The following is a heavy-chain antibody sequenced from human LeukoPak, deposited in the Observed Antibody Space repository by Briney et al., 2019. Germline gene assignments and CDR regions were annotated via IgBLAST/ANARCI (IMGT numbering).Heavy chain of an antibody. D-gene: IGHD3-22*01. V-gene: IGHV3-15*01. J-gene: IGHJ4*02. CDR3: TTDPPNYYGSSGSDY. CDR2: IKSKTDGGTT. Sequence: GGSLRLSCAASGFTFSNAWMSWVRQAPGKGLEWVGRIKSKTDGGTTDYAAPVKGRFTISRDDSKNTLYLQMNSLKTEDTAVYYCTTDPPNYYGSSGSDYWGQGTLVTVSS. CDR1: GFTFSNAW.